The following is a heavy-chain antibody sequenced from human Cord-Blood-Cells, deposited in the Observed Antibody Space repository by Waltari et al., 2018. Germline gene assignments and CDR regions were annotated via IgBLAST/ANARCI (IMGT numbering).Heavy chain of an antibody. V-gene: IGHV1-69*06. CDR1: GGTFSRHA. D-gene: IGHD3-10*01. CDR2: IIPIFGTA. CDR3: ASVNGSGSYSSPKYYYGMDV. Sequence: QVQLVQSGAEGKKPGSSGKVSCKASGGTFSRHALSRVRPAPGQGLERMGGIIPIFGTANDSQKFQGRGTITADKSTSTAYMELSSLRSEDTAVYYCASVNGSGSYSSPKYYYGMDVWGQGTTVTVSS. J-gene: IGHJ6*02.